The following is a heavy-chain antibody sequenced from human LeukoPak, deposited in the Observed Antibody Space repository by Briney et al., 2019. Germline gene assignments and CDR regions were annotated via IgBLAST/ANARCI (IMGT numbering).Heavy chain of an antibody. CDR3: AGYGIEMATIKDGMDV. Sequence: GESLKISCKGSGYSFTSYWIGWVRQMPGKCLEWMGIIYPGDSDTRYSPSFQGQVTISADKSISTAHLQWSSLKASDTAMYYCAGYGIEMATIKDGMDVWGQGTTVTVSS. CDR1: GYSFTSYW. CDR2: IYPGDSDT. D-gene: IGHD5-24*01. J-gene: IGHJ6*02. V-gene: IGHV5-51*01.